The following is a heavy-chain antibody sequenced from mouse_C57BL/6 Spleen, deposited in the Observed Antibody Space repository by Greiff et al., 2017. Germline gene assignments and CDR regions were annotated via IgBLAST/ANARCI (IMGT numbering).Heavy chain of an antibody. Sequence: QVQLQQSGAELARPGASVKLSCKASGYTFTSYGISWVKQRTGQGLEWIGEIYPRSGNTYYTEKFKGKAPLTADKSSSTAYMELRSLTSEDAAVYFCARRGSNCSFDYWGQGTTLTVSS. CDR2: IYPRSGNT. CDR3: ARRGSNCSFDY. CDR1: GYTFTSYG. D-gene: IGHD2-5*01. J-gene: IGHJ2*01. V-gene: IGHV1-81*01.